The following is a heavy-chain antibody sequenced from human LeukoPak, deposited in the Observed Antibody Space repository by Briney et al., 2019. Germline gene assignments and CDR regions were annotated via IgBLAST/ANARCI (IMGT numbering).Heavy chain of an antibody. CDR1: GGSISSSSYY. Sequence: SETLSLTCTVSGGSISSSSYYWGWIRQPPGKGLEWIGSIYYSGSTYYNPSLKSRVTISVDTSKNQFSLKLSSVTAADTAVYYCARPKESSSSLGFDYWGQGTLVTVSS. CDR2: IYYSGST. V-gene: IGHV4-39*01. J-gene: IGHJ4*02. CDR3: ARPKESSSSLGFDY. D-gene: IGHD6-6*01.